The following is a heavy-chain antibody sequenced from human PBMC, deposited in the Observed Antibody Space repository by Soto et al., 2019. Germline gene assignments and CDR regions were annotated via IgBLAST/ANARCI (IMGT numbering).Heavy chain of an antibody. Sequence: QVQLEESGGGVVQPGRSLRLCCEASGFTFNPYSVHWVRQPAGTGLEWLAAMWYDGTKKDYADSVKGRFIISRDNSKKTLYLEMNSLRSEDTAVYYCARAGGTTVTGLWHFDSWGQGTLVTVSS. V-gene: IGHV3-33*01. CDR3: ARAGGTTVTGLWHFDS. CDR2: MWYDGTKK. CDR1: GFTFNPYS. D-gene: IGHD4-17*01. J-gene: IGHJ4*02.